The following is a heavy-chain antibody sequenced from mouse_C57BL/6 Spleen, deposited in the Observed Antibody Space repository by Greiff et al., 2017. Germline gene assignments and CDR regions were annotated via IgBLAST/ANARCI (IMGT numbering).Heavy chain of an antibody. CDR2: IHPNSGST. J-gene: IGHJ2*01. Sequence: QVQLQQPGAELVKPGASVKLSCKASGYTFPSYWMHWVKQRPGQGLEWIGMIHPNSGSTNNNEKFKSKATMTVDKSSSTAYMQLSSLTSEDSAVYYCASEGGNYVFDYWGQGTTLTVSS. V-gene: IGHV1-64*01. CDR1: GYTFPSYW. D-gene: IGHD2-1*01. CDR3: ASEGGNYVFDY.